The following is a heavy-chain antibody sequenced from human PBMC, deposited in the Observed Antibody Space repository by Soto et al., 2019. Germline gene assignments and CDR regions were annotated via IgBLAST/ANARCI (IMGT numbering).Heavy chain of an antibody. CDR3: ASLEIAARPRFSSWFDP. CDR1: GFTFSSYW. V-gene: IGHV3-7*01. CDR2: IKQDGSEK. Sequence: GGSLRLSCAASGFTFSSYWMSWVRQAPGKGLEWVANIKQDGSEKYYVDSVKGRFTISRDNAKNSLYLQMNSLRAEDTAVYYCASLEIAARPRFSSWFDPWGQGTLVTVSS. J-gene: IGHJ5*02. D-gene: IGHD6-6*01.